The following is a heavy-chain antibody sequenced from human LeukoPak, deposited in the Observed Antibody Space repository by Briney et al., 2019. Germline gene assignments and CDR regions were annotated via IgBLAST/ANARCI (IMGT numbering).Heavy chain of an antibody. CDR3: AKVRCSGGSCYSYYYMDV. J-gene: IGHJ6*03. V-gene: IGHV3-23*01. CDR2: ISGSGGST. Sequence: GGTLRLSCAASGFTFNKYAMSWVRQSPGKGLEWVSAISGSGGSTYYADSVKGRFTISRDNSKNTLYLQMNSLRAEDTAVYYCAKVRCSGGSCYSYYYMDVWGKGTTVTISS. CDR1: GFTFNKYA. D-gene: IGHD2-15*01.